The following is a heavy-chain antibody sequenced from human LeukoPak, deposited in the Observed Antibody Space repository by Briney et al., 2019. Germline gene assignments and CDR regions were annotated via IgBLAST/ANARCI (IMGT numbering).Heavy chain of an antibody. D-gene: IGHD3-16*01. Sequence: GGSLRLSCAASGFTFDDYAMHWVRQAPGKGLEWVSGISWNSGSTYYADSVKGRFTISRDNSKNTLYLQMNSLRAEDTAVYYCARDRLGNAFDIWGQGTMVTVSS. J-gene: IGHJ3*02. CDR2: ISWNSGST. CDR3: ARDRLGNAFDI. CDR1: GFTFDDYA. V-gene: IGHV3-9*01.